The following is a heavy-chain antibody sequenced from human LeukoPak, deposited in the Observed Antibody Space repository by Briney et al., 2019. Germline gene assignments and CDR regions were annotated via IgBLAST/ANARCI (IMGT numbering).Heavy chain of an antibody. V-gene: IGHV3-66*01. Sequence: GGSLRLSCAVSRFTLSSKHMSWVRQAPGRGLEWVSVIYSGGSTYYADSVKGRFTISRDNSKNTLYLQMNSLRAEDTAVYYCAGGVAVAGIGPLDYWGQGTLVTVSS. J-gene: IGHJ4*02. CDR2: IYSGGST. CDR3: AGGVAVAGIGPLDY. CDR1: RFTLSSKH. D-gene: IGHD6-19*01.